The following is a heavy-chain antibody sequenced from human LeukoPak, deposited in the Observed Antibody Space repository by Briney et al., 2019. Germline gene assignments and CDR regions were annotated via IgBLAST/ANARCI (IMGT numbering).Heavy chain of an antibody. J-gene: IGHJ6*02. Sequence: SETLSLTCAVYGGSFSGYYWSWIRQPPGKGLEWIGEINHSGSTNYNPSLKSRVTISVDRSKNQFYLKLNSVTAADTAVYYCAGYYGMDVWGQGTTVTVSS. V-gene: IGHV4-34*01. CDR1: GGSFSGYY. CDR2: INHSGST. CDR3: AGYYGMDV.